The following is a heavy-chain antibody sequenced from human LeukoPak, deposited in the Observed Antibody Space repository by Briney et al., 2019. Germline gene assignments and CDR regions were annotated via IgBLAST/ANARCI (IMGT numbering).Heavy chain of an antibody. CDR1: GFTFSSYS. Sequence: PGGSLRLSCAASGFTFSSYSMNWVRQAPGKGLEWVSSISSSSSYIYYADSVKGRFTISRDNAKNSLYLQMNSLRAEDTAVYYCARGPSDYYDSSGYLYYYYYYYMDVWGKGTTVTVSS. D-gene: IGHD3-22*01. CDR3: ARGPSDYYDSSGYLYYYYYYYMDV. V-gene: IGHV3-21*01. J-gene: IGHJ6*03. CDR2: ISSSSSYI.